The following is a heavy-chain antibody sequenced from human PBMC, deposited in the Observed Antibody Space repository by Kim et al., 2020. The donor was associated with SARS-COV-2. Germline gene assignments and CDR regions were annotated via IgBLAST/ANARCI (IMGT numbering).Heavy chain of an antibody. V-gene: IGHV4-34*01. CDR3: ARGGDTAIY. CDR1: GGSFSGYY. D-gene: IGHD5-18*01. Sequence: SETLSLTCAVYGGSFSGYYWSWIRQPPGKGLEWIGEINHSGSTNYNPSLKSRVTISVDTSKNQFSLKLSSVTAADTAVYYCARGGDTAIYWGQGTLVTVSS. CDR2: INHSGST. J-gene: IGHJ4*02.